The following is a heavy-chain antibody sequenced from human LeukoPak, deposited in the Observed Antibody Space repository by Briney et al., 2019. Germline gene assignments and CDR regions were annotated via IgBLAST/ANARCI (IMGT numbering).Heavy chain of an antibody. V-gene: IGHV1-46*01. D-gene: IGHD5-12*01. CDR3: ARDPEFGRGYNDYDFNWFDP. Sequence: ASVKVSCKASGNTFTSYYMHWVRQAPGQGLEWMGIINPSGGSTGYAQKFQGRVTMTRDTSTSTVYMELSSLRSDDTAVYYCARDPEFGRGYNDYDFNWFDPWGQGTLVTVSS. CDR2: INPSGGST. J-gene: IGHJ5*02. CDR1: GNTFTSYY.